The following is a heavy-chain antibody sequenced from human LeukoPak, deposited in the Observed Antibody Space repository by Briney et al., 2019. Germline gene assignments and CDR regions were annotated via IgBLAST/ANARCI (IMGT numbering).Heavy chain of an antibody. CDR3: VRTLGDA. Sequence: PGGSLRFSCAASGFTFSSYAMHWVRQAPGKGLVWVARINIEGSITTYADSVKGRFTISRDNAKNILYLQMSSLRAEDTAVYYCVRTLGDAWGQGTMVTVSS. CDR1: GFTFSSYA. D-gene: IGHD7-27*01. CDR2: INIEGSIT. J-gene: IGHJ5*02. V-gene: IGHV3-74*01.